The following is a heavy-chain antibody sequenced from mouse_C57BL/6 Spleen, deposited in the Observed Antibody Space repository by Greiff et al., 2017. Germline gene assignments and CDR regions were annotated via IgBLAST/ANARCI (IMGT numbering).Heavy chain of an antibody. J-gene: IGHJ2*01. CDR2: IYPGDGDT. D-gene: IGHD1-1*01. CDR1: GYAFSSYW. Sequence: QVQLQQSGAELVKPGASVKISCKASGYAFSSYWMNWVKQRPGKGLEWIGQIYPGDGDTNYNGKFKGKATLTADTSSSTAYLQLSSLTAEDSAVYFGAGSGGSSPYYLDYWGQGTTLTVSS. V-gene: IGHV1-80*01. CDR3: AGSGGSSPYYLDY.